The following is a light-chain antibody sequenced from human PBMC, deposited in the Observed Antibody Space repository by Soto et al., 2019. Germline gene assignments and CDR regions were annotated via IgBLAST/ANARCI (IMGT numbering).Light chain of an antibody. CDR2: EVS. V-gene: IGLV2-14*01. CDR3: SSYTNRTTWV. CDR1: SSDVGSYKY. Sequence: QSALTQPASVSGSPGQSITISCTGTSSDVGSYKYVSWYQQHPGKAPKLMIYEVSNRPSGVSDRFSGSKSGNTASLTISGLQAEDEPDYYCSSYTNRTTWVFGGGTKLTVL. J-gene: IGLJ3*02.